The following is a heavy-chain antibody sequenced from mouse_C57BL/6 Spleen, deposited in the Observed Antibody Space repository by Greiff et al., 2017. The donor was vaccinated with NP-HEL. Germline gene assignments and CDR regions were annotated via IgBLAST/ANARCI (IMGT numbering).Heavy chain of an antibody. D-gene: IGHD1-1*01. CDR1: GYTFTSYW. V-gene: IGHV1-69*01. Sequence: VQLQPPGAELVMPGASVKLSCKASGYTFTSYWMHWVKQRPGQGLEWIGEIDPSASYTNYNQKFKGKSTLTVDKSSSTAYMQLSSLTSEDSAVYYCARRGPYYYGDYWGQGTTLTVSS. CDR3: ARRGPYYYGDY. J-gene: IGHJ2*01. CDR2: IDPSASYT.